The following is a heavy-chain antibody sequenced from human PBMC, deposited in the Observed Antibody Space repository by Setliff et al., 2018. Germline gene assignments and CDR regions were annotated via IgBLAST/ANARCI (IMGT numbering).Heavy chain of an antibody. CDR3: LRLVRYCSRTSCQRTSGDEV. CDR1: GYTFTESI. J-gene: IGHJ4*02. Sequence: ASVKVSCKASGYTFTESIVSWVRQAPGQGLEWLGWIGVYSGNTYTAQRFQGRVTMTTDTSTNMAYLELRGLRSDDTAVYYCLRLVRYCSRTSCQRTSGDEVWGQGTVVTVSS. CDR2: IGVYSGNT. V-gene: IGHV1-18*01. D-gene: IGHD2-8*01.